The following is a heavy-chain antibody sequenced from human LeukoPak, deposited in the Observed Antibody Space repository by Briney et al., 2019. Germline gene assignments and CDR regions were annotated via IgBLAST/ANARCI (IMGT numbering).Heavy chain of an antibody. D-gene: IGHD6-19*01. CDR2: ISTYNGNT. J-gene: IGHJ4*02. CDR3: ARDRLAGALGF. Sequence: GASVRVSCKTSGYTFTNFGISWVRQAPGQGLEWMGWISTYNGNTNYAQKLQGRVTMTTDTSTSTAYMELRSLRSDDTAVYYCARDRLAGALGFWGQGNLVTVSS. V-gene: IGHV1-18*01. CDR1: GYTFTNFG.